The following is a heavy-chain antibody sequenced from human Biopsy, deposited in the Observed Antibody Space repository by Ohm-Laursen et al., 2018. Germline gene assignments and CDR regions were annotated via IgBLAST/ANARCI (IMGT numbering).Heavy chain of an antibody. CDR1: DFPLSSGAFY. CDR2: IYYSGTT. CDR3: ARSPASTWTGYFES. Sequence: TLSLTCHVSDFPLSSGAFYCSWIRQRPGKGLEWIGYIYYSGTTSFNPSLKSRVTMSVDTSANHFSLKLNSVTAADTALYYCARSPASTWTGYFESWGQGSLVTVSS. V-gene: IGHV4-31*03. J-gene: IGHJ4*02. D-gene: IGHD6-13*01.